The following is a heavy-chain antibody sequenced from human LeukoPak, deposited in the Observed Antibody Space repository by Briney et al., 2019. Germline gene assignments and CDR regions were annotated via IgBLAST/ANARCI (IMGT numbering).Heavy chain of an antibody. V-gene: IGHV4-59*01. CDR1: GGSISSYY. J-gene: IGHJ6*02. D-gene: IGHD3-22*01. CDR3: ATDSSGPLSHGYYYGMDV. CDR2: IYYSGST. Sequence: SETLSLTCTVSGGSISSYYWSWIRQPPGKGLEWIGYIYYSGSTNYNPSLKGRVTISVDTSKNQFSLKLSSVTAADTAVYYCATDSSGPLSHGYYYGMDVWGQGTTVTVSS.